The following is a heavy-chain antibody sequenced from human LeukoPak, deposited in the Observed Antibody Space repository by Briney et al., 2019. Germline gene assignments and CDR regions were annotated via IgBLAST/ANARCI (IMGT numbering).Heavy chain of an antibody. V-gene: IGHV4-34*01. CDR3: AREEDCSGGICYLGNAFDI. Sequence: SETLSLTCAVYGGSFSGYYWNWIRQPPGKGLEWIGEINHSGSTNYNASLKSRVTISVDTSKNQFSLKLSSVTAADTAVYYCAREEDCSGGICYLGNAFDIWGQGTMVTVSS. J-gene: IGHJ3*02. CDR2: INHSGST. D-gene: IGHD2-15*01. CDR1: GGSFSGYY.